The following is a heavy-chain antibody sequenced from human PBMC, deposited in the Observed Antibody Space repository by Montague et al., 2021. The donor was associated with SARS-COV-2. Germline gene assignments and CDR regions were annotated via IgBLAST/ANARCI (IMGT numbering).Heavy chain of an antibody. D-gene: IGHD3-10*01. Sequence: SETLSLTCSVSGASITTYSWSWIRQAPGKGLEWIAYIFHSGHTNYNPSLRIRVAISIDTSRDKFSLCLTSITAADTAASYCASQPYLSSDYYFDYWGLGTLVAVSS. J-gene: IGHJ4*02. V-gene: IGHV4-59*01. CDR1: GASITTYS. CDR3: ASQPYLSSDYYFDY. CDR2: IFHSGHT.